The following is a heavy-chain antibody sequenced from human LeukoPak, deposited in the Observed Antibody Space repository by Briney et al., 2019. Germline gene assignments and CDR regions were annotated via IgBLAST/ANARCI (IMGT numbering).Heavy chain of an antibody. CDR1: GGTFSSYA. Sequence: ASVKVSCKASGGTFSSYAIIWVRQAPGQGLGWMGGIIPIFVTANYAQKFQGRVTITTDESTSTAYMELSSLRSEDTAVYYCARGSDSSSWYKWGYHYYMDVWGKGTTVTVS. CDR3: ARGSDSSSWYKWGYHYYMDV. V-gene: IGHV1-69*05. D-gene: IGHD6-13*01. CDR2: IIPIFVTA. J-gene: IGHJ6*03.